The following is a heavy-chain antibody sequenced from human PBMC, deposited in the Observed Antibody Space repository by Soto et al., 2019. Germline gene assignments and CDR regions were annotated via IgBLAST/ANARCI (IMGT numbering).Heavy chain of an antibody. CDR3: ARENYDFWSGYYSGGWFDP. V-gene: IGHV3-21*01. CDR1: GFTFSSCS. J-gene: IGHJ5*02. CDR2: ISSNSKYI. Sequence: GGSLRLSCAASGFTFSSCSMTRVRQAPGKGLEWVSSISSNSKYIYHADSVKGRFTISRDNAKNSLYLQMNSLRAEDTAVYYCARENYDFWSGYYSGGWFDPWGQGTLVSVSS. D-gene: IGHD3-3*01.